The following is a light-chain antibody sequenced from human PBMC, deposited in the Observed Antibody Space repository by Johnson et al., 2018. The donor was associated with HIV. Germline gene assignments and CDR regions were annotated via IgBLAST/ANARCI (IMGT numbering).Light chain of an antibody. J-gene: IGLJ1*01. V-gene: IGLV1-51*02. CDR3: GTWDPSRAAQYV. Sequence: QAVLTQPPSVSAAPGQKVTIPCSGSSSNIGTNYVSWYQQFPGTAPKLLIYENNKRPSAIPNRFSDSQSGTSATLAITGLQTGDAADYYGGTWDPSRAAQYVFGRGTKVTFL. CDR1: SSNIGTNY. CDR2: ENN.